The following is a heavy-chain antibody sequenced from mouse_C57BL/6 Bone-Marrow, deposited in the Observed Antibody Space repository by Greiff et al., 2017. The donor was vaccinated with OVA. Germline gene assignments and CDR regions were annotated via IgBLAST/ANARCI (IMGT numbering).Heavy chain of an antibody. J-gene: IGHJ4*01. CDR1: GYTFTDYE. D-gene: IGHD2-5*01. CDR3: TRGYSNYYAMDY. Sequence: QVQLQQSGVELVRPGASVTLSCKASGYTFTDYEMHWVKQTPVHGLEWIGAIDPETGGTAYNQKFKGKAILTADKSSSTAYMELRSLTSADSAVYYYTRGYSNYYAMDYWGQGTSVTVSS. CDR2: IDPETGGT. V-gene: IGHV1-15*01.